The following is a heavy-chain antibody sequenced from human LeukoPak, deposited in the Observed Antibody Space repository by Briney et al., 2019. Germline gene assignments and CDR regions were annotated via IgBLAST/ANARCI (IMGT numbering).Heavy chain of an antibody. CDR1: GGSFSGYY. J-gene: IGHJ4*02. D-gene: IGHD6-13*01. CDR2: INHSGST. CDR3: ARGIAAAGTPYYFDY. V-gene: IGHV4-34*01. Sequence: PSETLSLTCAVYGGSFSGYYWNWIRQPPGKGLEWIGEINHSGSTNYNPSLKSRVTISVDTSKNQFSLKLSSVTAADTAVYYCARGIAAAGTPYYFDYWGQGTLVTVSS.